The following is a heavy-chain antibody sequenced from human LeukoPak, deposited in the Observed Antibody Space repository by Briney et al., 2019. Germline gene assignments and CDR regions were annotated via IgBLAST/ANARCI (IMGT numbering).Heavy chain of an antibody. CDR2: MNPNSGNT. Sequence: APVKVSCKASGYTFTSYDINWVRQATGQGLEWMGWMNPNSGNTGYAQKFQGRVTMTRNTSKSTAYMELSSLRSEDPAVYYCARVSSKYNWIPRGNWFDPWGQGTLVTVSS. CDR3: ARVSSKYNWIPRGNWFDP. CDR1: GYTFTSYD. D-gene: IGHD1-20*01. V-gene: IGHV1-8*01. J-gene: IGHJ5*02.